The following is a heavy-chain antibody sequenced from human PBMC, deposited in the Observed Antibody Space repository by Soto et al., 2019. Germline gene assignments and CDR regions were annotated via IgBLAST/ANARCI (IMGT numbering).Heavy chain of an antibody. CDR1: RYTFTCYY. J-gene: IGHJ4*02. CDR3: ARDPTQHMVRGVMVAGYFDY. V-gene: IGHV1-46*01. D-gene: IGHD3-10*01. CDR2: INPSGGST. Sequence: ASGKVSCKASRYTFTCYYMHWVRQAPGQGLEWMGIINPSGGSTSYAQKFQGRVTMTRDTSTSTVYMELSSLRSEDTAVYYCARDPTQHMVRGVMVAGYFDYWGQGTLVSVSS.